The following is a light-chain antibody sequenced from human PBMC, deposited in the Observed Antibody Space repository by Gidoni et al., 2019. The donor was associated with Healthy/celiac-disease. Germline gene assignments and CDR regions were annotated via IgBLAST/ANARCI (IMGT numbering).Light chain of an antibody. V-gene: IGLV2-14*01. CDR1: SSDVGGYNY. CDR2: EVC. CDR3: SSYTSSSIVV. Sequence: QSALTQPASVSGSPGQSITISCPGTSSDVGGYNYVSWYQQNPGKAHKLMLYEVCNLPSGVSNRFSGSKSGNTASLTISGLQSEDEADYYCSSYTSSSIVVFGGWTNLTVL. J-gene: IGLJ2*01.